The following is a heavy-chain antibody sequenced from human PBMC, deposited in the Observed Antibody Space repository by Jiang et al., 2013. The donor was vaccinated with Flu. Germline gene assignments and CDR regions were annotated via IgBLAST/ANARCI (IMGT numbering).Heavy chain of an antibody. J-gene: IGHJ6*02. CDR3: ARQASNIAAAGSVGKSDYYYYYGMDV. V-gene: IGHV4-39*01. Sequence: GLVKPSETLSLTCTVSGGSISSSSYYWGWIRQPPGKGLEWIGSIYYSGSTYYNPSLKSRVTISVDTSKNQFSLKLSSVTAADTAVYYCARQASNIAAAGSVGKSDYYYYYGMDVWGQGTTVTVSS. CDR1: GGSISSSSYY. D-gene: IGHD6-13*01. CDR2: IYYSGST.